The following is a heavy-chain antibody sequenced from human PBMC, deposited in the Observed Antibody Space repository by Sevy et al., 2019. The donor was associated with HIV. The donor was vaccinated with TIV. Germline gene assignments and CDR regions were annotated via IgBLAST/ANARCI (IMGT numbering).Heavy chain of an antibody. CDR2: INYSGST. CDR3: AGPTLTYSSGWSYYDS. Sequence: SETLSLTCTVSGASISSSGYYWGWIRQPPGKGLEWIASINYSGSTFYNPSLKSRVTISSDTSKNQFSLKLNSVTAADTAIYYCAGPTLTYSSGWSYYDSWVQGTVVTVSS. D-gene: IGHD6-19*01. V-gene: IGHV4-39*01. J-gene: IGHJ4*02. CDR1: GASISSSGYY.